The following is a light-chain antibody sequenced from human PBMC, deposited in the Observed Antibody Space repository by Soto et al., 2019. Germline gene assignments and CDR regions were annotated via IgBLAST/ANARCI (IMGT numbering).Light chain of an antibody. J-gene: IGKJ4*01. CDR2: GAS. V-gene: IGKV3-20*01. Sequence: IVLTQSPGTLSLSPGERATLSCRASQSVSSSYLAWYQQKPGQAPRLLIYGASSRATGIPDRFSGSGSGTDFTLTISRLVPEDFAVYYCQQGEGSPRLTCGGGTKLEIK. CDR3: QQGEGSPRLT. CDR1: QSVSSSY.